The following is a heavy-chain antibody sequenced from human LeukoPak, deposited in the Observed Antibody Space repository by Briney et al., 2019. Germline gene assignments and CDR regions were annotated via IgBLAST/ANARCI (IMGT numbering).Heavy chain of an antibody. CDR3: ARLKYSNSGIFDY. D-gene: IGHD6-6*01. CDR2: LCPGDSDT. J-gene: IGHJ4*02. CDR1: GYSFTSYL. V-gene: IGHV5-51*01. Sequence: GESLNFSCKGSGYSFTSYLIAWVRQMPGKGLEWMGILCPGDSDTRYSPSFQGQVTISADKSISTAYVQWSSLKASDTAMYYCARLKYSNSGIFDYWGERPQVTVSS.